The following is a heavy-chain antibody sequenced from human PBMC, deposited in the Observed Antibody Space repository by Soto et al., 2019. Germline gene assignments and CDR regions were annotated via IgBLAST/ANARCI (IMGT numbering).Heavy chain of an antibody. J-gene: IGHJ3*02. CDR2: ISNDGTYK. CDR3: ARDAGLSRMVAVDN. Sequence: QIQLVESGGGVVQPGRSLRLSCAASGFTFRTSAMHWVRQAPGKGLEWVALISNDGTYKYYADSVQGRFIISRDNSENTFYLQMNSLRPEDTAVYFCARDAGLSRMVAVDNWGQGTMVTVSS. CDR1: GFTFRTSA. D-gene: IGHD2-2*01. V-gene: IGHV3-30*04.